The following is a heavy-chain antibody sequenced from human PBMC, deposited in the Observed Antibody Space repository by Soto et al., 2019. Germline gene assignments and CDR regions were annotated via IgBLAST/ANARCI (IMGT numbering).Heavy chain of an antibody. Sequence: GGSLRLSCAASGFTFSSYTMNWVRQAPGKGLERVSSISGSSRSIYYADSVKGRFTISRDSARNSVYLHMNSLRAEDTAIYFCARYHDSWSASQAVFDCWGQGTLVTVSS. CDR1: GFTFSSYT. CDR3: ARYHDSWSASQAVFDC. D-gene: IGHD3-3*01. CDR2: ISGSSRSI. V-gene: IGHV3-21*01. J-gene: IGHJ4*02.